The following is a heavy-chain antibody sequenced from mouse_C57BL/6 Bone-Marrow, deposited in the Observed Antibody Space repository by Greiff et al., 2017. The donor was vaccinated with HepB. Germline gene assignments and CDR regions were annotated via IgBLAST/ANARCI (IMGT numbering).Heavy chain of an antibody. CDR3: ARGGGTMDY. CDR2: ISNLAYSI. J-gene: IGHJ4*01. V-gene: IGHV5-15*01. CDR1: GFTFSDYG. Sequence: EVKLMESGGGLVQPGGSLKLSCAASGFTFSDYGMAWVRQAPRKGPEWVAFISNLAYSIYYADTVTGRFTISRENAKNTLYLEMSSLWSEDTAMYYCARGGGTMDYWGQGTSDTVSS.